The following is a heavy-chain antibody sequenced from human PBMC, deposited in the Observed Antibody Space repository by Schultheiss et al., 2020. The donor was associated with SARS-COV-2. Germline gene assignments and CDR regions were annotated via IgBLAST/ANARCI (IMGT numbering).Heavy chain of an antibody. CDR1: GGTFSSYA. J-gene: IGHJ5*02. D-gene: IGHD3-22*01. Sequence: SVKVSCKASGGTFSSYAISWVRQAPGQGLEWMGRIIPILGIANYAQKFQGRVTITADKSTSTAYMELSSLRSEDTAVYYCARDHYDSSVGWFDPWGQGTLVTVSS. CDR2: IIPILGIA. CDR3: ARDHYDSSVGWFDP. V-gene: IGHV1-69*04.